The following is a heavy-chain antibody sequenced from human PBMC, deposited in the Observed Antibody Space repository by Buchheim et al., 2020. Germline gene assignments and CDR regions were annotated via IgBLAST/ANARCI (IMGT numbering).Heavy chain of an antibody. CDR2: ISGSGGST. D-gene: IGHD6-19*01. J-gene: IGHJ4*02. CDR1: GFTFSDYY. Sequence: VQLVESGGGLVKPGGSLRLSCAASGFTFSDYYMSWIRQAPGKGLEWVSAISGSGGSTYYADYVKGRFTISRDNSKNTLYLQMNSLRDEDTAVYYCAKDTKEWPVRGAFDYWGQGTL. CDR3: AKDTKEWPVRGAFDY. V-gene: IGHV3-23*04.